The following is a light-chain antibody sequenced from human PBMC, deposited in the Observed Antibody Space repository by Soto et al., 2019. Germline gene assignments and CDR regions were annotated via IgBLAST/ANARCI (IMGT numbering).Light chain of an antibody. Sequence: IQLTQSPSSLSASVGYRVTITCRSSQGISSYLAWYQQKPGKAPKLLIYAASTLQSGVPSRFSGSGSGTDFTLTISSLQPEDFATYYCQQLNSYPSITFGQGTRLEIK. CDR1: QGISSY. CDR2: AAS. V-gene: IGKV1-9*01. CDR3: QQLNSYPSIT. J-gene: IGKJ5*01.